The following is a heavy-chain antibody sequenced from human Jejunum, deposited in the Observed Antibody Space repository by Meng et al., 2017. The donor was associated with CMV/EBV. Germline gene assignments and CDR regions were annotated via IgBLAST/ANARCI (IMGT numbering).Heavy chain of an antibody. V-gene: IGHV3-30-3*01. CDR3: ARGDYDFWGGY. CDR1: GFTFSSYA. Sequence: AASGFTFSSYAMHWVRQAPGKGLEWLAVISWEGSNTYHADSVEGRFTISRDNSKNTLYLQMNSLRAEDTAVYYCARGDYDFWGGYWGQGALVTVSS. CDR2: ISWEGSNT. J-gene: IGHJ4*02. D-gene: IGHD3-3*01.